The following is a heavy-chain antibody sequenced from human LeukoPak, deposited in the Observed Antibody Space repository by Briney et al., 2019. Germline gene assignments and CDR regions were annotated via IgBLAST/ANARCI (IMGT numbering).Heavy chain of an antibody. CDR3: ARGKDGSGNGYYYMDV. Sequence: ASVKVSCKASGYTFTGYYMHWVRQATGQGLEWMGWMNPNSGNTGYAQKFQGRVTMTRNTSISTAYMELSSLRSEDTAVYYCARGKDGSGNGYYYMDVWGKGTTVTISS. J-gene: IGHJ6*03. V-gene: IGHV1-8*02. CDR1: GYTFTGYY. D-gene: IGHD3-10*01. CDR2: MNPNSGNT.